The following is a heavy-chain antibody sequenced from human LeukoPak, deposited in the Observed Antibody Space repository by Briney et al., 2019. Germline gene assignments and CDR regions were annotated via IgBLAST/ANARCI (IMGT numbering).Heavy chain of an antibody. J-gene: IGHJ4*02. Sequence: ASVKVSCKASGYTFTSYGISWVRQAPGQGLEWMGWISAYNGNTNYAQKLQGRVTMTTDTSTSTAYMELRSLRSDDTAVYYCARATDDYYDSSGYSVDYWGQGTLVTVSS. D-gene: IGHD3-22*01. CDR2: ISAYNGNT. V-gene: IGHV1-18*01. CDR3: ARATDDYYDSSGYSVDY. CDR1: GYTFTSYG.